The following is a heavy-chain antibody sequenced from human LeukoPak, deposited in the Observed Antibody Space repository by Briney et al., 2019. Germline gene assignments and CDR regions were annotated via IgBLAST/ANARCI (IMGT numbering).Heavy chain of an antibody. CDR3: ARDVSIFGPSFYFDF. V-gene: IGHV4-4*07. D-gene: IGHD3-3*01. CDR2: FYPTVSS. CDR1: GGSISSYY. Sequence: PSETLSLTCTVSGGSISSYYWSWIRQPAGKGLEWIGHFYPTVSSNYNPSLKSRVTMSVDTSKNQSSLKMSSVTAADTAVYYCARDVSIFGPSFYFDFWGQGTLVTVSS. J-gene: IGHJ4*02.